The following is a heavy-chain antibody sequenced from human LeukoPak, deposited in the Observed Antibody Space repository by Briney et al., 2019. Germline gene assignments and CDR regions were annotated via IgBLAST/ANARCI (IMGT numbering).Heavy chain of an antibody. CDR1: GYSFTDYC. D-gene: IGHD2-21*01. CDR2: INPNSGGT. J-gene: IGHJ5*02. V-gene: IGHV1-2*02. Sequence: ASVKVSCKTSGYSFTDYCMHWVRQAPGQGLEWMGWINPNSGGTSSAQKFQGRVTMARDTSITTVYMEVSWLTSDDTAIYYCARADRLHGGPYLIGPWGQGTLVTVSS. CDR3: ARADRLHGGPYLIGP.